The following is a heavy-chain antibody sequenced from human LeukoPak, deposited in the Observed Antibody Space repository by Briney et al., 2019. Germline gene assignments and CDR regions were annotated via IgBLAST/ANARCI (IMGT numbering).Heavy chain of an antibody. CDR3: TTSTGSWNKPDY. CDR2: IKTKTDGGAT. D-gene: IGHD6-13*01. J-gene: IGHJ4*02. V-gene: IGHV3-15*01. Sequence: KPGGSLRLSCAASGFTFSNAWMSWVRQAPGKGLEWVGRIKTKTDGGATDYAAPVKGRFTISRDDSKNTLYLQMNSLKTEDTAVYYCTTSTGSWNKPDYWGQGTLVTVSS. CDR1: GFTFSNAW.